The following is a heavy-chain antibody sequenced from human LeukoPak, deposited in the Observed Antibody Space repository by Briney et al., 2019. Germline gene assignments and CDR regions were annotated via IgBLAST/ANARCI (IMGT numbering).Heavy chain of an antibody. V-gene: IGHV3-7*01. J-gene: IGHJ3*01. CDR2: IKQDGTEN. Sequence: GGSLRLSCAASGFTFTTYWMSWVRQAPGKGLEWVANIKQDGTENYYVDSVKGRFTISRDNAKNSLYLQMNSLRVEDTAVYYCAREIYTYGSAAFDLWGQGTMVTVSS. CDR1: GFTFTTYW. D-gene: IGHD5-18*01. CDR3: AREIYTYGSAAFDL.